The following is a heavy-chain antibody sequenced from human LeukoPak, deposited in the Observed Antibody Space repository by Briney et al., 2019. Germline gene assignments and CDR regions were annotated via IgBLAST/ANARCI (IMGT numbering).Heavy chain of an antibody. D-gene: IGHD3-10*01. CDR2: ITADGVDT. V-gene: IGHV3-64D*06. J-gene: IGHJ4*02. CDR1: GFTFSSYA. CDR3: VKRSAGSGSPPFDY. Sequence: GGSLRLSCSASGFTFSSYAMHWVRQAPGKGLEYVSAITADGVDTYYADSVKGRFTISSDNSKNTLYLQMSNLRTEDTAVYYCVKRSAGSGSPPFDYWGQGSLVTVSS.